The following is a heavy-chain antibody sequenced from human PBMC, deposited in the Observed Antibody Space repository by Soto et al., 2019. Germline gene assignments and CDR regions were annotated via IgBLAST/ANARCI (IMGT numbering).Heavy chain of an antibody. V-gene: IGHV3-30-3*01. CDR1: GFTFSSYA. Sequence: PWGSLRLSCAASGFTFSSYAMHWVRQAPGKGLEWVAVISYDGSNKYYADSVKGRFTISRDNSKNTLYLQMNSLRAEDTAVYYCARVRIAAAEDYYYYGMDVWGQGTTVTVSS. J-gene: IGHJ6*02. CDR3: ARVRIAAAEDYYYYGMDV. D-gene: IGHD6-13*01. CDR2: ISYDGSNK.